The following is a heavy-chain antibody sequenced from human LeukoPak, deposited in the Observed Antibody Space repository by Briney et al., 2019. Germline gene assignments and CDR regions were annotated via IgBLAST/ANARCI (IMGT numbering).Heavy chain of an antibody. J-gene: IGHJ4*02. CDR2: ISGSGGST. CDR3: AKGIVKVRGEIYFDY. Sequence: SGGSLRLSCAASGFTFSSYAMSWVRQAPGKGLEWVSAISGSGGSTYYADSVKGRFTISRDNSKNTLYLQMNSLRAEDTAVYYCAKGIVKVRGEIYFDYWGQGTLVTVSS. D-gene: IGHD3-10*01. V-gene: IGHV3-23*01. CDR1: GFTFSSYA.